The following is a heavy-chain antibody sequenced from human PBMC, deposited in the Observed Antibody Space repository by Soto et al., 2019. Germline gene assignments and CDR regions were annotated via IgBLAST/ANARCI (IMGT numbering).Heavy chain of an antibody. Sequence: ASVKVSCKASGFIFTDYGISWVRQAPGQGLEWMGWIAAYNGNTDYAQRLQDRVTMTTDTSTGTAYMELRSLTSDDTAVFYCAIDPNWNATGKYTFDIWGQGKMVTV. CDR3: AIDPNWNATGKYTFDI. V-gene: IGHV1-18*01. CDR2: IAAYNGNT. J-gene: IGHJ3*02. D-gene: IGHD1-1*01. CDR1: GFIFTDYG.